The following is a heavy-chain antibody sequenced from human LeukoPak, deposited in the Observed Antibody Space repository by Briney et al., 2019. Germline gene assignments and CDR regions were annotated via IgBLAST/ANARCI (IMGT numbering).Heavy chain of an antibody. J-gene: IGHJ4*02. CDR3: AKEGRGVFDY. D-gene: IGHD3-10*01. Sequence: GGSLRLSCAASGFTCSSYGMHWVRQAPGKGLEGVAFTLFDGSNKDYAYSVKGRLTIARDNSKNTLDLQMNSLRAEDTAVYYCAKEGRGVFDYWGQGTLVTVSS. CDR1: GFTCSSYG. CDR2: TLFDGSNK. V-gene: IGHV3-30*02.